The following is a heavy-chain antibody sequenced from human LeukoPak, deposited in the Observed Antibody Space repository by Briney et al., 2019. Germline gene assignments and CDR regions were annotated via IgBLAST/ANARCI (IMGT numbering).Heavy chain of an antibody. J-gene: IGHJ4*02. CDR3: ARTRYYYNSRSYGAPYYFDY. V-gene: IGHV4-38-2*02. D-gene: IGHD3-10*01. Sequence: SETLSLTCTVSGYSIRSGFYWGWIRQPPGKGLEWIGEINHSGSTNYNPSLKSRVTISVDTSKNQFSLKLSSVTAADTAVYYCARTRYYYNSRSYGAPYYFDYWGQGTLVTVSS. CDR2: INHSGST. CDR1: GYSIRSGFY.